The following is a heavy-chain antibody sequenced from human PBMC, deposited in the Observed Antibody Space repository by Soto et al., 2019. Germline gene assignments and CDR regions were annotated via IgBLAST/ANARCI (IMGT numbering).Heavy chain of an antibody. D-gene: IGHD2-2*01. J-gene: IGHJ4*02. CDR1: GGSISSGGYS. CDR3: ARVPDY. CDR2: MYHSGST. Sequence: QLQLQESGSGLVKPSQTLSLTCAVSGGSISSGGYSWSWIRQPPGKGLEWIGYMYHSGSTYYNPSLNIRVPISINRSKNQFSLTLSSVTAADTAVYHCARVPDYWGQGILVTVSS. V-gene: IGHV4-30-2*01.